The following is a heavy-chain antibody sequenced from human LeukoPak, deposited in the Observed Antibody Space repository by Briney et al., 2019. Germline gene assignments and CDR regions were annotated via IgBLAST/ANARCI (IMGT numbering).Heavy chain of an antibody. Sequence: GGSLRLSCAASGFDFSTYAMSWVRQAPGKGLEWVSGISGSGDTTYYADSVKGRFTISRDNSKNMLYLQIKSLGAEDTAIYYCAKLDGSGAGSSRPPIDYWGQGTLVTVSS. V-gene: IGHV3-23*01. CDR1: GFDFSTYA. CDR2: ISGSGDTT. J-gene: IGHJ4*02. CDR3: AKLDGSGAGSSRPPIDY. D-gene: IGHD3-10*01.